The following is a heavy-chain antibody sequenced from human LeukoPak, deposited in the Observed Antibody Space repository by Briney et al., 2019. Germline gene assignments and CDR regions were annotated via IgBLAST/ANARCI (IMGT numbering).Heavy chain of an antibody. CDR3: AAMGGGRWLQFDY. J-gene: IGHJ4*02. Sequence: PSETLSLTCTLSGDSVTSDTYSWSWIRQPAGMQLEWIGRIYTSGTTNYNPSLKSRVTISVDTSKNQFSLKLSSVTAADTAVYYCAAMGGGRWLQFDYWGQGTLVTVSS. CDR2: IYTSGTT. V-gene: IGHV4-61*02. D-gene: IGHD5-24*01. CDR1: GDSVTSDTYS.